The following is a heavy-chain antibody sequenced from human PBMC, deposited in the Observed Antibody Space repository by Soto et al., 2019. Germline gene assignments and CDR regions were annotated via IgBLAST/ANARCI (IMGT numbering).Heavy chain of an antibody. J-gene: IGHJ6*02. CDR2: ISNDGTNK. D-gene: IGHD2-21*02. V-gene: IGHV3-30*18. CDR1: GFTFRSYG. CDR3: GKDTLDGSGGDCRLYYYYGMDV. Sequence: QVQLVESGGGVVQPGRSLRLSCAASGFTFRSYGMHWVRQAPGKGLEWLAVISNDGTNKYLADSVKGRLTLSRDNSRNTLSMEINHLRHEDTAVYYCGKDTLDGSGGDCRLYYYYGMDVWGDWTTVTVSS.